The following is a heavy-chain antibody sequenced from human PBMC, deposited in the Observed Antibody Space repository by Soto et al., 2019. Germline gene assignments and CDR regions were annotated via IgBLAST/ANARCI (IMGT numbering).Heavy chain of an antibody. Sequence: QITLKESGPTLVKPTQTLTLTCTFSGFSLSTTDVGVGWIRQPPGKALEWLAVIFWDDDKRYSPSLQSRLTITKDTSKKQVDLTMTNMDPVDTATYDCAHRRYCSGGSCFDFWGQGTLVTVSS. V-gene: IGHV2-5*02. CDR3: AHRRYCSGGSCFDF. CDR2: IFWDDDK. CDR1: GFSLSTTDVG. D-gene: IGHD2-15*01. J-gene: IGHJ4*02.